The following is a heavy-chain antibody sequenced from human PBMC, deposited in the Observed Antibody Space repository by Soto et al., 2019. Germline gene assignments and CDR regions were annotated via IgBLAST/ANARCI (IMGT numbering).Heavy chain of an antibody. J-gene: IGHJ4*02. CDR1: GFTFRDYY. CDR3: AREGSGWYPHYFDY. Sequence: GGSLRLSCAGSGFTFRDYYMGWIRQAPGKGLEWVSYISSSGSTTYYAASVKGRFTISRDNAKNSLYLQMNSLRAEDTAVYYCAREGSGWYPHYFDYWGQGPLVTVPQ. D-gene: IGHD6-19*01. V-gene: IGHV3-11*04. CDR2: ISSSGSTT.